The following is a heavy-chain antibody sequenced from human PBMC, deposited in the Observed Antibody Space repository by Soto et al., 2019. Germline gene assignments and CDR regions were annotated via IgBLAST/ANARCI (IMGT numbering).Heavy chain of an antibody. V-gene: IGHV3-30-3*02. CDR1: GFTFSSYA. CDR2: ISYDGSNK. J-gene: IGHJ4*02. D-gene: IGHD3-22*01. Sequence: GSLRLSCAASGFTFSSYAMHWVRQAPGKGLEWVAVISYDGSNKYYADSVKGRFTISRDNSKNTLYLQMNSLRAEDTAVYYCANDQPNYYDSSGYYYPGYWGQGTLVTVSS. CDR3: ANDQPNYYDSSGYYYPGY.